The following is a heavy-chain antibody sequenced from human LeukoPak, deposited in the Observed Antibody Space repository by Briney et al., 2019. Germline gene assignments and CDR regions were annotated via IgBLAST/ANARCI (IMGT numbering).Heavy chain of an antibody. CDR2: IYYSGST. J-gene: IGHJ5*02. V-gene: IGHV4-59*01. Sequence: SETLSLTCTVSGGSISSYYWSWIRQPPGKGLEWIGYIYYSGSTNYNPSPKSRVTISVDTSKNQFSLKLSSVTAADTAVYYCARERYFDWLSPSGWFDPWGQGTLVTVSS. D-gene: IGHD3-9*01. CDR3: ARERYFDWLSPSGWFDP. CDR1: GGSISSYY.